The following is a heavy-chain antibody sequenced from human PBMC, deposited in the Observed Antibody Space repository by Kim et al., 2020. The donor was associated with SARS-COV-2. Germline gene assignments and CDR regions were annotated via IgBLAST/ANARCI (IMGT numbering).Heavy chain of an antibody. V-gene: IGHV3-23*01. D-gene: IGHD3-3*01. CDR2: ISGSGGST. CDR3: AKAGYDFWSGSPYYMDV. Sequence: GGSLRLSCAASGFTFSSYAMSWVRQAPGKGLEWVSAISGSGGSTYYADSVKGRFTISRDNSKNTLYLQMNSLRAEDTAVYYCAKAGYDFWSGSPYYMDVWGKGTTVTVSS. CDR1: GFTFSSYA. J-gene: IGHJ6*03.